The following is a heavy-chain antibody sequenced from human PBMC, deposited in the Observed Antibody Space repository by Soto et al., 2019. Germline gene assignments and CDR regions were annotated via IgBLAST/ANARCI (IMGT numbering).Heavy chain of an antibody. J-gene: IGHJ5*02. CDR2: INHSGST. D-gene: IGHD3-3*01. Sequence: KPSETLSLTCAVYGGSFSGYYWSWIRQPPGKGLEWIGAINHSGSTNYNPSLKSRVTISVDTSKNQFSLKLSSVTAADTAVYYCARHLDYDFWSGYSNWFDPWGQGTLVTVSS. V-gene: IGHV4-34*01. CDR1: GGSFSGYY. CDR3: ARHLDYDFWSGYSNWFDP.